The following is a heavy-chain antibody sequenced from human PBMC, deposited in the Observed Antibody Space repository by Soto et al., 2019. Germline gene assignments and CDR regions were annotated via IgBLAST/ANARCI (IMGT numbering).Heavy chain of an antibody. CDR3: ARDGYGLGSNNWFDP. V-gene: IGHV1-2*02. CDR2: INPNSGGT. CDR1: GYTFTGYY. J-gene: IGHJ5*02. D-gene: IGHD6-13*01. Sequence: AASVKVSCKASGYTFTGYYMHWVRQAPGQGLEWMGWINPNSGGTNYAQKFQGRVTMTRDTSISTAYMELSRLRSDDTAVYYCARDGYGLGSNNWFDPWGQGTLVTVSS.